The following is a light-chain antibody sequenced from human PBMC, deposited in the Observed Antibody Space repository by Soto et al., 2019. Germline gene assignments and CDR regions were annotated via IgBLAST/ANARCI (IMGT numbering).Light chain of an antibody. Sequence: EIVMTQSPATLSVSPGESATLSCRASQSVSSNLAWYQQKPGQAPRLLIYGASTRATGIPARFSGSGSGTEFTLTISSLQSEDFAVYYCQQHDNWPWTFGQGTKVEIK. J-gene: IGKJ1*01. CDR1: QSVSSN. V-gene: IGKV3-15*01. CDR2: GAS. CDR3: QQHDNWPWT.